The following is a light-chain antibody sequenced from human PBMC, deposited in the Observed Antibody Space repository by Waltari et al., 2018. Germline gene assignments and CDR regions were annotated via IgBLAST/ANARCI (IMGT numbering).Light chain of an antibody. CDR3: QQYGSSLIT. CDR2: GAS. J-gene: IGKJ5*01. CDR1: QSLSSTY. V-gene: IGKV3-20*01. Sequence: EIVLTQSPGTLSLSPGARATLSCRASQSLSSTYLAWYQQKPVQAPRLLIYGASSRATGIPDRFSGSGSGTDFTLTVSRLEPEDFAVYYCQQYGSSLITFGQGTRLEIK.